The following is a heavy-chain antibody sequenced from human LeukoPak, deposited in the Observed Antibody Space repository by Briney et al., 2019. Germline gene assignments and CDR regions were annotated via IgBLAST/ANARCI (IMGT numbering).Heavy chain of an antibody. CDR2: IIPIFGTA. J-gene: IGHJ5*02. D-gene: IGHD2-15*01. CDR3: AREMTDIVVVVAATESAWFDP. Sequence: ASVKVSCKASGGTFSSYAISWVRQAPGQGLEWMGGIIPIFGTANHAQKFQGRVTITADESTSTAYMELSSLRSEDTAVYYCAREMTDIVVVVAATESAWFDPWGQGTLVTVSS. CDR1: GGTFSSYA. V-gene: IGHV1-69*13.